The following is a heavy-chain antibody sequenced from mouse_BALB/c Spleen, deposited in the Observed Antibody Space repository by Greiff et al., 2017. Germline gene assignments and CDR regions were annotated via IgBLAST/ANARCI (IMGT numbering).Heavy chain of an antibody. Sequence: LQQSGGGLVKPGGSLKLSCAASGFTFSSYAMAWVRQTPEKRLEWVASISSGGSTYYPDSVKGRFTISRDNARNILYLQMSSLRSEDTAMYYCASYGNYGSYAMDYWGQGTSVTVSS. J-gene: IGHJ4*01. CDR3: ASYGNYGSYAMDY. CDR1: GFTFSSYA. CDR2: ISSGGST. D-gene: IGHD2-1*01. V-gene: IGHV5-6-5*01.